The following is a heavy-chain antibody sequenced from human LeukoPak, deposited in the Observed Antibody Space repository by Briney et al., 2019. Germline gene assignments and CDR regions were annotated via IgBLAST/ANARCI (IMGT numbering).Heavy chain of an antibody. D-gene: IGHD3-22*01. J-gene: IGHJ5*02. Sequence: ASVKASCKASGYTFTGYYMHWVRQAPGQGLEWMGWINPNSGGTNYAQKFQGRVTMTRDTSISTAYMELSRLTSDDTAMYYCARDRTSGYNWFDPWGQGTLVTVSS. V-gene: IGHV1-2*02. CDR1: GYTFTGYY. CDR2: INPNSGGT. CDR3: ARDRTSGYNWFDP.